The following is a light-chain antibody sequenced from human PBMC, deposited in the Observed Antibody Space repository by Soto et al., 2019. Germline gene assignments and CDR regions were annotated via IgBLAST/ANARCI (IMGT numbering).Light chain of an antibody. V-gene: IGLV2-18*02. J-gene: IGLJ1*01. CDR3: SSYTTSSTYV. CDR2: AVS. Sequence: QSVLTQPPSVSGSPGQSVAISCTGTSSDVGSYNRVSWYQQPPGTAPKLMIYAVSNRPSGVPDRFSGSKSGNTASLTISGLQAEDEADYYCSSYTTSSTYVFGTGTKVTVL. CDR1: SSDVGSYNR.